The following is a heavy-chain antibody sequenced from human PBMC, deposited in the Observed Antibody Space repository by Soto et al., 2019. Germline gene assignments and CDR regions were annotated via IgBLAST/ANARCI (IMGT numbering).Heavy chain of an antibody. CDR3: ARDYDSSGYPRYYFDY. CDR1: GYTFTSYA. V-gene: IGHV1-3*05. Sequence: QVQLVQSGAEEKKPGASVKVSCKASGYTFTSYAMHWVRQAPGQRLEWMGWINAGNGNTKYSQKFQGRVTITRDTSASTAYMEWSSLRSEDTAVYYCARDYDSSGYPRYYFDYWGQGTLVTVSS. CDR2: INAGNGNT. D-gene: IGHD3-22*01. J-gene: IGHJ4*02.